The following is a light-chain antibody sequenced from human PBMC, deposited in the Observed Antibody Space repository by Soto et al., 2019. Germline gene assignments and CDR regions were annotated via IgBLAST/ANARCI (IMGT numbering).Light chain of an antibody. J-gene: IGLJ2*01. CDR2: DVS. V-gene: IGLV2-14*03. CDR3: SLYTSSTTLV. CDR1: SSDVGGYNY. Sequence: QSVLTQPASVSGSPGQSITISCTGTSSDVGGYNYVSWYQQHPGKAPKLMIYDVSSRPSGVSDRFSGSRSGKTASLTISGLQAEDEADYYCSLYTSSTTLVFGGGTKLTVL.